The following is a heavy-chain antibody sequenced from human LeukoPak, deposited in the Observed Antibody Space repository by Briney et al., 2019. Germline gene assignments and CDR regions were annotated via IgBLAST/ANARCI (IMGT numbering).Heavy chain of an antibody. CDR1: GFTFSSYA. Sequence: GGSLRLSCAASGFTFSSYAMTWVRQAPGKGLEWVSSIDANGAGTFYADSVKGRFSISRDSAKNTLGLQMHSLTAEDTAVYYCAKDQSYYNWFDPWGQGTLVTVSS. CDR3: AKDQSYYNWFDP. V-gene: IGHV3-23*01. CDR2: IDANGAGT. J-gene: IGHJ5*02. D-gene: IGHD3-10*01.